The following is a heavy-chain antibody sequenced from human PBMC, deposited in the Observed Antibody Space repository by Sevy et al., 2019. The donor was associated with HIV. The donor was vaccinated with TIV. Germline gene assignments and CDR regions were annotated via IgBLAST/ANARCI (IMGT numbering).Heavy chain of an antibody. V-gene: IGHV1-18*04. CDR2: ISAYNGNT. Sequence: ASVKVSCKASGYTFTSYGISWVRQAPGQGLEWMGWISAYNGNTNYAQKLQGRVTMTTDTSTSTAYMELRSLRSDDTAVYYCARDTTVTFIAHIWFDPWGQGTLVTVSS. CDR3: ARDTTVTFIAHIWFDP. D-gene: IGHD4-17*01. CDR1: GYTFTSYG. J-gene: IGHJ5*02.